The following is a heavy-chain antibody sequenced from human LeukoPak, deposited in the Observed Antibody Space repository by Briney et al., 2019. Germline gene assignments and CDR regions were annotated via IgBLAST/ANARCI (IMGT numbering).Heavy chain of an antibody. Sequence: ASVKVSCKASGGTFSSYVINWVRQAPGQGLEWMGGIMPISGTADHAQKFQGRVTITADKSTSTAYMELSSLRSEDTAVYYCASGTTDIVVVPATLRNYYFDYWGQGTLVTVSS. CDR3: ASGTTDIVVVPATLRNYYFDY. V-gene: IGHV1-69*06. CDR1: GGTFSSYV. D-gene: IGHD2-2*01. CDR2: IMPISGTA. J-gene: IGHJ4*02.